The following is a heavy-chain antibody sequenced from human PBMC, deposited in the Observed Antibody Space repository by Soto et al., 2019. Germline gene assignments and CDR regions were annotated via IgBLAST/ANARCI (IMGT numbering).Heavy chain of an antibody. V-gene: IGHV6-1*01. CDR3: ARGIGIVLMVYDQLWFDP. D-gene: IGHD2-8*01. CDR2: TYYRSKWYN. CDR1: GDSVSSSSAA. J-gene: IGHJ5*02. Sequence: QTLSLTCAISGDSVSSSSAAWNWIRPSPSRGLEWLGRTYYRSKWYNDYAVSVKSRITINPDTSKNQFSLQLSSVTPEDRAVYYCARGIGIVLMVYDQLWFDPWGQGTLVTGSS.